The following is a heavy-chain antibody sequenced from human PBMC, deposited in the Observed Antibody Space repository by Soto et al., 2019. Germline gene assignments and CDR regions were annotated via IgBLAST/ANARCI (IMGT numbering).Heavy chain of an antibody. CDR2: ISAYNGNT. CDR1: GYTFTSYG. CDR3: ARDGGRITIFGVVTPGVNWFDP. D-gene: IGHD3-3*01. V-gene: IGHV1-18*01. Sequence: ASVKVSCKASGYTFTSYGISWVRQAPGQGLEWMGWISAYNGNTNYAQKLRGRVTMTTDTSTSTAYMELRSLRSDDPAVYYCARDGGRITIFGVVTPGVNWFDPWGQGTLVTVSS. J-gene: IGHJ5*02.